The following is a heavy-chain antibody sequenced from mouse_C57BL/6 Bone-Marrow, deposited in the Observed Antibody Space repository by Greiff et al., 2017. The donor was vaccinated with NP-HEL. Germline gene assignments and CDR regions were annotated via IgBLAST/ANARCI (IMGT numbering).Heavy chain of an antibody. CDR3: ARSLPHYYGSSFDY. CDR2: IYPGSGNT. Sequence: QVQLQQSGPELVKPGASVKISCKASGYSFTSYYIHWVKQRPGQGLEWIGWIYPGSGNTKYNEKFKGKATLTADASSSTAYMQLSSLTSEDSAVYYCARSLPHYYGSSFDYWGQGTTLTVSS. CDR1: GYSFTSYY. D-gene: IGHD1-1*01. V-gene: IGHV1-66*01. J-gene: IGHJ2*01.